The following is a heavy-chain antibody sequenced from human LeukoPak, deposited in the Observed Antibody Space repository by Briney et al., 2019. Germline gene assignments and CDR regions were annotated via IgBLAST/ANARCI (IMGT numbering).Heavy chain of an antibody. CDR2: ISGSGGST. Sequence: GGSLRLSCAASGFTVSSNYMSWVRQAPGKGLEWVSAISGSGGSTYYADSVKGRFTISRDNSKNTLYLQMNSLRAEDTAVYYCAKGGRSSSWYLAYFDYWGQGTLVTVSS. CDR1: GFTVSSNY. V-gene: IGHV3-23*01. D-gene: IGHD6-13*01. J-gene: IGHJ4*02. CDR3: AKGGRSSSWYLAYFDY.